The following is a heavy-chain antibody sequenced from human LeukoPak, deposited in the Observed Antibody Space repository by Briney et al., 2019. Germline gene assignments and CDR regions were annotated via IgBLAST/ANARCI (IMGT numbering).Heavy chain of an antibody. CDR1: GGSISSYY. Sequence: PSETLSLTCTVSGGSISSYYWSWIRQPPGKGLEWIGYIYYSGSTYYNPSLKSRVTISVHTSKNQFSLKLSSVTAADTAVYSCAREGGGRVYNESSGFWEYFDYWGQGILVTVSS. CDR2: IYYSGST. V-gene: IGHV4-59*01. J-gene: IGHJ4*02. CDR3: AREGGGRVYNESSGFWEYFDY. D-gene: IGHD3-22*01.